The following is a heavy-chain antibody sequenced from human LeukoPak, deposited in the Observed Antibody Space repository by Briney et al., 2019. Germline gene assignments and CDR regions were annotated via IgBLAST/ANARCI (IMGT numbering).Heavy chain of an antibody. CDR1: GGSISSYY. V-gene: IGHV4-59*08. CDR3: ARPNYDSSGYYSSGAFDI. CDR2: IYYSGST. Sequence: PSETLSLTCTVSGGSISSYYWSWIRQPPGKGLEWIGYIYYSGSTNYNPSLTSRVTISVDTSKNQFSLKLSSVTAADTAVYYCARPNYDSSGYYSSGAFDIWGQGTMVTVSS. D-gene: IGHD3-22*01. J-gene: IGHJ3*02.